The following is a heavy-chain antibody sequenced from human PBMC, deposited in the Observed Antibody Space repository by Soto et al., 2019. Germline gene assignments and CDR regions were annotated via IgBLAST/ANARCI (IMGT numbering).Heavy chain of an antibody. V-gene: IGHV3-33*01. D-gene: IGHD2-21*02. J-gene: IGHJ4*02. CDR2: IWYDGSNK. Sequence: GGSLRLSCAASGFTFSSYGMHWVRQAPGKGLEWVAVIWYDGSNKYYADSVKGRLTISRDNSKNTLYLQMNSLRAEDTAVYYCARGVVTAISPLTFDYWGQGTLVTVSS. CDR3: ARGVVTAISPLTFDY. CDR1: GFTFSSYG.